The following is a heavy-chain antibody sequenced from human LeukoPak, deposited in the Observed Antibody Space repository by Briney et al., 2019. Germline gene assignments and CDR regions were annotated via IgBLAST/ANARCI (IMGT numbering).Heavy chain of an antibody. CDR2: IYTSGST. D-gene: IGHD1-26*01. CDR1: GGSISSGSYY. Sequence: SQTLSLTCTVSGGSISSGSYYWSWIRQPAGKGLEWIGRIYTSGSTNYNPSLKSRVTISVDTSKNQFSLKLSSVTAADTAVYYCARDEWGWFDPWGQGTPVTVSS. CDR3: ARDEWGWFDP. V-gene: IGHV4-61*02. J-gene: IGHJ5*02.